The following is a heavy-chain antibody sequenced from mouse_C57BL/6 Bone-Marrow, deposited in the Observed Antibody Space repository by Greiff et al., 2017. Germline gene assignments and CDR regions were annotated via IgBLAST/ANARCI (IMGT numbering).Heavy chain of an antibody. V-gene: IGHV1-69*01. Sequence: VQLQQPGAELVMPGASVKLSCKASGYTFTSYWMHWVKQRPGQGLEWIGEIDPSDSYTNYNQKFKGKSTLTVDKSSSTAYMQLSSLTSEASAVYDCARSDYGSSYWYFDVWGTGTTVTVSS. CDR2: IDPSDSYT. CDR1: GYTFTSYW. CDR3: ARSDYGSSYWYFDV. D-gene: IGHD1-1*01. J-gene: IGHJ1*03.